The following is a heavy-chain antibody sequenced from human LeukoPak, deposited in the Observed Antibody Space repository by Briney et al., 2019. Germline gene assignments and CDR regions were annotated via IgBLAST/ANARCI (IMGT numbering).Heavy chain of an antibody. Sequence: GGSLRLSCVASGFIFSNYWMSWVRQVPGKGLEWVANMKQDGREKYLVDSVKGRFTISRDNAKNSVYLQMNSLRTEDTALYHCAKDMTMVTTFEFDYWGQGTLVTVSS. CDR2: MKQDGREK. CDR3: AKDMTMVTTFEFDY. J-gene: IGHJ4*02. CDR1: GFIFSNYW. D-gene: IGHD5-24*01. V-gene: IGHV3-7*03.